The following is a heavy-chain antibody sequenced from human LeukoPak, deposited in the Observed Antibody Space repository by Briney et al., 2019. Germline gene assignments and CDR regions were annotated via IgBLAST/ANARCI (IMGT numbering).Heavy chain of an antibody. D-gene: IGHD3-3*01. CDR1: GGSISSGGYY. J-gene: IGHJ5*02. Sequence: SETLSLTCTVSGGSISSGGYYWSWIRQHPGKGLEWIGYIYYSGSTYYNPSLKSRVTISVDTSKNQFSLKLSSVTAADTAVYYCARVPWRGDNWFAPWGQGTLVTVSS. V-gene: IGHV4-31*03. CDR2: IYYSGST. CDR3: ARVPWRGDNWFAP.